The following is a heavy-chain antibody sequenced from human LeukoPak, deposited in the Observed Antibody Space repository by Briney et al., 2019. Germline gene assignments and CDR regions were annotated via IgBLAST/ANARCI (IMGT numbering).Heavy chain of an antibody. D-gene: IGHD6-19*01. CDR3: ARLSSGWYWFDP. V-gene: IGHV3-53*01. CDR2: IYSGGST. Sequence: GGSLRLSCAASGFTVSSNYMSWVRQAPGKGLEWVSVIYSGGSTYYAASVKGRFTISRDNSKSTLYLQMNSLRAEDTAVYYCARLSSGWYWFDPWGQGTLVTVSS. CDR1: GFTVSSNY. J-gene: IGHJ5*02.